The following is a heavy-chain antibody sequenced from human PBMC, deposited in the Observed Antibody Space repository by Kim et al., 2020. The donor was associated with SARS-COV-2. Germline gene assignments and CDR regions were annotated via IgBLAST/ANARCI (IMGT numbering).Heavy chain of an antibody. D-gene: IGHD5-12*01. CDR1: GYTFTGYY. Sequence: ASVKVSCKASGYTFTGYYMHWVRQAPGQGLEWMGRINPNSGGTNYAQKFQGRVTMTRDTSISTAYMELSRLRSDDTAVYYCARGRDGYNYLFDYWGQGTLVTVSS. CDR3: ARGRDGYNYLFDY. CDR2: INPNSGGT. V-gene: IGHV1-2*06. J-gene: IGHJ4*02.